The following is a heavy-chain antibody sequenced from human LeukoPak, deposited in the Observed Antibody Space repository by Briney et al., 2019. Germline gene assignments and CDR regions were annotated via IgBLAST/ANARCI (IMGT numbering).Heavy chain of an antibody. Sequence: GGSLRLSCAASGFTFSSYAMSWVRQAPGKGLEWVSAISGGGGSTYYADSVKGRFTISRDNSKNTLYLQMNSLRAEDTAVYYCAKFRHGLLLFDYWGQGTLVTVSS. CDR1: GFTFSSYA. CDR2: ISGGGGST. J-gene: IGHJ4*02. D-gene: IGHD2-15*01. CDR3: AKFRHGLLLFDY. V-gene: IGHV3-23*01.